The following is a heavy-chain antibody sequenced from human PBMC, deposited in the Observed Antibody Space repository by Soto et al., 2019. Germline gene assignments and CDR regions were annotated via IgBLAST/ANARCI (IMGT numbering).Heavy chain of an antibody. D-gene: IGHD2-15*01. CDR3: AKADLPRSSYFDY. CDR1: GFTFSSYG. CDR2: ISYDGSNK. Sequence: GGSLRRSCAASGFTFSSYGMHWVRQAPGKGLEWVAVISYDGSNKYYADSVKGRFTISRDNSKNTLYLQMNSLRAEDTAVYYCAKADLPRSSYFDYWGQGTLVTVSS. V-gene: IGHV3-30*18. J-gene: IGHJ4*02.